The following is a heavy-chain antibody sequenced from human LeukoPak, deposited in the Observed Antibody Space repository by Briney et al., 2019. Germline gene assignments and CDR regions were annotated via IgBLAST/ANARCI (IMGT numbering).Heavy chain of an antibody. CDR1: GYSFTSYW. CDR3: ARHKPYYYDTNSYYYMDV. CDR2: IYPGDSDT. D-gene: IGHD3-22*01. J-gene: IGHJ6*03. V-gene: IGHV5-51*01. Sequence: GESLKISCKGSGYSFTSYWIGWVRQMPGKGLEWMGSIYPGDSDTRYSPSFQGQVTISADKSISTAYLQWSSLKASDTAMYYCARHKPYYYDTNSYYYMDVWGKGTTVTVSS.